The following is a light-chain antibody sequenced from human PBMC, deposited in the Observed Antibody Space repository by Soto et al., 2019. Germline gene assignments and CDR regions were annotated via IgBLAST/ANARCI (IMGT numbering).Light chain of an antibody. CDR2: GSS. CDR3: QQYGTSPPIT. CDR1: QSVSSSY. V-gene: IGKV3-20*01. Sequence: EIVLTQSPGTLSLSPGERATLSCRASQSVSSSYLAWYQQQPGQAPSLLIYGSSSRATGIPDWFSSSGSGTAFTLTTSRLEPKDYAVYYCQQYGTSPPITCGRGTRLEIK. J-gene: IGKJ5*01.